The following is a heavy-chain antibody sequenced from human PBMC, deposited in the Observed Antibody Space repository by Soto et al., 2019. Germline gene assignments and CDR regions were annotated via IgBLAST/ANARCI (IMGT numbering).Heavy chain of an antibody. CDR1: GFTFSSYS. CDR3: ARDPYCSAGSCCHDAFDI. D-gene: IGHD2-15*01. CDR2: ISSSSSYI. Sequence: GGSLRLSCAASGFTFSSYSMNWVRQAPGKGLEWVSSISSSSSYIYYADSVKGRFTISRDNAKNSLYLQMNSLRAEDTAVYYCARDPYCSAGSCCHDAFDIWGQGTMVTVSS. J-gene: IGHJ3*02. V-gene: IGHV3-21*01.